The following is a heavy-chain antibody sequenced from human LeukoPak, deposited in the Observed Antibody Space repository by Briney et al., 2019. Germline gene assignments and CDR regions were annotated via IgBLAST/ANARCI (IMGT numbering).Heavy chain of an antibody. D-gene: IGHD4/OR15-4a*01. V-gene: IGHV4-34*01. J-gene: IGHJ4*02. CDR1: GGSFSGYY. CDR3: ATSRLPTTGRDY. Sequence: SETLSPTCAVYGGSFSGYYWSWIRQPPGKGLEWIGEINHSGSTNYNPSLKSRVTISVDTSKNQFSLKLSSVTAADTAVYYCATSRLPTTGRDYWGQGTLVTVSS. CDR2: INHSGST.